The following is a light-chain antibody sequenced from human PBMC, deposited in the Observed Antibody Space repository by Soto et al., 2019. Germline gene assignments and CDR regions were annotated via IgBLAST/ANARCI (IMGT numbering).Light chain of an antibody. V-gene: IGLV7-43*01. Sequence: QTVVTQEPSLTVSPGGTVSLTCASSTGALTSGYYPNWFQQKPGQAPRALIYSTSNKYSWTPARFSGSLLGGKAALTLSGVQPEDEAEYYCLLYYGGQLGVFGGGTKLTVL. J-gene: IGLJ2*01. CDR3: LLYYGGQLGV. CDR2: STS. CDR1: TGALTSGYY.